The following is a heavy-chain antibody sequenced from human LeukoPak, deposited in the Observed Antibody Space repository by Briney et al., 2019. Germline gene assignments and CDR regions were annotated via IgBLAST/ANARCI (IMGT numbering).Heavy chain of an antibody. CDR2: IKQDGSEK. CDR1: GFTFSSYL. D-gene: IGHD5-18*01. Sequence: GGSLRLSCAASGFTFSSYLMSWVRQAPGKGLEWVANIKQDGSEKYYVDSVKGRFTISRDNAKNSLYLQMNSLRAEDTAVYYCARVERGYSYGYYFDYWGQGTLVTVSS. V-gene: IGHV3-7*01. J-gene: IGHJ4*02. CDR3: ARVERGYSYGYYFDY.